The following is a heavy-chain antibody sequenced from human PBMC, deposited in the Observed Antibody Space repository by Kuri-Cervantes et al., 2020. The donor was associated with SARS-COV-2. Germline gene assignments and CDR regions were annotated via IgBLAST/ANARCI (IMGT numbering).Heavy chain of an antibody. CDR1: GYTFTSYG. Sequence: ASVKVSCKASGYTFTSYGISWVRQAPGQGLEWMGWISAYNGKTNYVQKFQGRFTMTRDTYISTAYMELSRLRSDDTAVYYCARFSSSSVGGYFDYWGQGTMVTVSS. V-gene: IGHV1-18*01. D-gene: IGHD6-6*01. J-gene: IGHJ4*02. CDR2: ISAYNGKT. CDR3: ARFSSSSVGGYFDY.